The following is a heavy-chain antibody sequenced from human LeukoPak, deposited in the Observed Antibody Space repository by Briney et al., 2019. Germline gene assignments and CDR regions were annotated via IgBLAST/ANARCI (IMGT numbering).Heavy chain of an antibody. D-gene: IGHD2-2*01. J-gene: IGHJ5*01. CDR1: GFTFSSYW. CDR2: INSDGSST. V-gene: IGHV3-74*01. CDR3: AARGYCSGTSCLLES. Sequence: GGSLRLSCAASGFTFSSYWMHWVRQAPGKGLVWVSRINSDGSSTNYADSVKGRFTISRDNAKNTLYVQMNSLRAEDTAVYYCAARGYCSGTSCLLESWGQGTLVTVSS.